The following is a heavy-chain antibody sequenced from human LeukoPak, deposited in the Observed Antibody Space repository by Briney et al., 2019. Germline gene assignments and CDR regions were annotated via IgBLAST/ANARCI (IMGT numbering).Heavy chain of an antibody. CDR1: GGSISSYY. V-gene: IGHV4-59*01. J-gene: IGHJ3*02. Sequence: SEPLSLTCTVSGGSISSYYWSWIRQPPGKGLEWIGYIYYSGSTNYNPSLKSRVTISVDTSKNQLSLKLSSVTAADTAVYYCATCGGDCFGAFDIWGQGTMVTVSS. CDR2: IYYSGST. CDR3: ATCGGDCFGAFDI. D-gene: IGHD2-21*02.